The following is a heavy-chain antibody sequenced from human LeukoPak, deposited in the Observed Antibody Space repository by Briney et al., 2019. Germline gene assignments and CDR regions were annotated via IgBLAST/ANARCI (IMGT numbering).Heavy chain of an antibody. CDR3: ARAVYSSGWYTGKYFDY. J-gene: IGHJ4*02. CDR2: ISVSGSTI. CDR1: GFTFTDYY. D-gene: IGHD6-19*01. Sequence: GGSLRLSCAASGFTFTDYYMSWIRQAPGQGLEWVSYISVSGSTIYYADSVKGRFTISRDNAKNSLYLQMNSLRAEDTAVYYCARAVYSSGWYTGKYFDYWGQGALVTVSS. V-gene: IGHV3-11*01.